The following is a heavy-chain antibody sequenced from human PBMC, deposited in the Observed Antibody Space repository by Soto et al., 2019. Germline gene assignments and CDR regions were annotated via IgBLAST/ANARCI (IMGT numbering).Heavy chain of an antibody. CDR2: IYHGGTT. CDR3: ARVHVMVVAGSTFDY. D-gene: IGHD6-19*01. CDR1: GYSLSRGSY. V-gene: IGHV4-38-2*02. Sequence: SETLSLTCTVSGYSLSRGSYWAWIRPLPGEGPEWIATIYHGGTTFYNPSLKSRITISVDTSNNQFSLKLTSVTAADTAVYYCARVHVMVVAGSTFDYWGHGTLVTVSS. J-gene: IGHJ4*01.